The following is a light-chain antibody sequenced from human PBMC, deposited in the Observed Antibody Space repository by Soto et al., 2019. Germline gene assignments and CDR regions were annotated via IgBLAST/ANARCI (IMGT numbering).Light chain of an antibody. CDR1: SSDVGGYNY. CDR2: EVS. CDR3: SSYTTSSTLV. J-gene: IGLJ2*01. V-gene: IGLV2-14*01. Sequence: QSALTQPASVSGSPGQSITISCTGTSSDVGGYNYVSWYQQYPGKAPKLMIYEVSERPSGVSNRFSGSKSGNTASLTISGLQAEDEADYYCSSYTTSSTLVFGGGTKLTVL.